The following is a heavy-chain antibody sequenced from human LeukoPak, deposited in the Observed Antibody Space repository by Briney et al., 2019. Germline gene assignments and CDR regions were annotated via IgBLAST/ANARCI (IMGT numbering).Heavy chain of an antibody. Sequence: GGSLRLSCGASGFMFDDHGMSWVRQAPGKGLEWVSKISWNGDRTGYADSVKGRFTISRDNAKSSLYLQMNNLRVEDTAFYFCAREPKAAAGITYYFDYWGQGTLVTVSP. CDR1: GFMFDDHG. V-gene: IGHV3-20*04. J-gene: IGHJ4*02. CDR3: AREPKAAAGITYYFDY. CDR2: ISWNGDRT. D-gene: IGHD6-13*01.